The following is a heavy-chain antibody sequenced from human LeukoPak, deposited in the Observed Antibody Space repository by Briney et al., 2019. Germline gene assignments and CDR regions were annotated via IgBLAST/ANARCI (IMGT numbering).Heavy chain of an antibody. V-gene: IGHV3-30*18. D-gene: IGHD2-2*01. CDR3: AKDFSSTSLRPFPIY. CDR2: ISYDGSNK. CDR1: GFTFSSYG. J-gene: IGHJ4*02. Sequence: PGRSLRLSCAASGFTFSSYGMHWVRQAPGKGLEWVAVISYDGSNKYYADSVKGRFTISRDNSKNTLYLQMNSLRAEDTAVYYCAKDFSSTSLRPFPIYWGQGTLVTVSS.